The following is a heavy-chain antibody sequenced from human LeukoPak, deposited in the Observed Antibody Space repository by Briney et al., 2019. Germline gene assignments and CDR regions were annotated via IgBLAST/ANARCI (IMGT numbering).Heavy chain of an antibody. D-gene: IGHD3-9*01. J-gene: IGHJ4*02. V-gene: IGHV4-4*02. CDR3: ARAPHYNILTGDRLFDY. CDR2: VYHSGAT. CDR1: GGSISSSNW. Sequence: SETLSLTCAVSGGSISSSNWWSWVRQPPGKGLEWIGEVYHSGATNYNPSLRTRVTILVDKSKNHFSLKLSSVTAADTAVYYCARAPHYNILTGDRLFDYWGQGTLVTVSS.